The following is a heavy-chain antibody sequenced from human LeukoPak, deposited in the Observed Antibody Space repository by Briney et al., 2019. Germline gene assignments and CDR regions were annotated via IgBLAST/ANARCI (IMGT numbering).Heavy chain of an antibody. Sequence: GASVKVSCKASGYTFTSYAMHWVRQAPGQRLEWMGWINAGNGNTKYSQKSQGRVTITRDTSASTAYMELSSLRSEDTAVYYCARERRIAVAVINWFDPWGQGTLVTVSS. D-gene: IGHD6-19*01. CDR3: ARERRIAVAVINWFDP. CDR2: INAGNGNT. CDR1: GYTFTSYA. J-gene: IGHJ5*02. V-gene: IGHV1-3*01.